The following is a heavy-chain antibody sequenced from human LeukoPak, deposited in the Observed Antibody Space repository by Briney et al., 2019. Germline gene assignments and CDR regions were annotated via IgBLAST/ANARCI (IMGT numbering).Heavy chain of an antibody. CDR3: ARGPIGDI. V-gene: IGHV3-21*01. J-gene: IGHJ3*02. CDR2: ISSNSNYT. Sequence: SGGSLRLSCAASGFTFSSYSMNWVRQAPGKGLEWVSSISSNSNYTYYADSVKGRFTISRDNAKNSLYVQMNSLRAEETAVYYCARGPIGDIWGQGTMVTVSS. CDR1: GFTFSSYS. D-gene: IGHD3-22*01.